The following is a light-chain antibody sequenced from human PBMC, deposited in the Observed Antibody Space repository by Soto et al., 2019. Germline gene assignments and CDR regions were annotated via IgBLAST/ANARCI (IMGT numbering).Light chain of an antibody. CDR3: QVWDSRDDHRV. Sequence: SYELTQPPSVSVAPGQTARITCGGNRIGSKSVHWFQQKPGQAPVLVVHDDSDRPSWIPERFSGSNSGGTATLTISRVEAGDEADYYCQVWDSRDDHRVFGGGTKLTVL. CDR2: DDS. CDR1: RIGSKS. J-gene: IGLJ2*01. V-gene: IGLV3-21*02.